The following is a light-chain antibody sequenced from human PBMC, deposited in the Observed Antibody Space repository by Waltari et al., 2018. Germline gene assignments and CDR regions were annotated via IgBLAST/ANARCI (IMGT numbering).Light chain of an antibody. Sequence: DIVMTQSPDSLAGSLGERATINCRSSQRVLYSSTNKNYLAWYQQKPGQPPKLLIYWASTRESGVPDRFSGSGSGTDFTLTISSLQAEDVAVYYCQQYYSTPLTFGGGTKVEIK. V-gene: IGKV4-1*01. CDR2: WAS. CDR3: QQYYSTPLT. J-gene: IGKJ4*01. CDR1: QRVLYSSTNKNY.